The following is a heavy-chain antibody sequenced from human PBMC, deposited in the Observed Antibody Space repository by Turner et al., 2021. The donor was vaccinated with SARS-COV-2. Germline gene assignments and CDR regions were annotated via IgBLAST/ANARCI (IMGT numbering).Heavy chain of an antibody. CDR1: GFTFSFYW. J-gene: IGHJ4*02. CDR2: IKQDGSEN. CDR3: ARVAGSSGDFDH. Sequence: SLRLSCAASGFTFSFYWMSWVRQAPGKGLEWVANIKQDGSENYYVDSVKGRFTISRDNDKNSLYLQMNSLIAEDTAVYYCARVAGSSGDFDHWGQGTLVTVSS. V-gene: IGHV3-7*01. D-gene: IGHD6-13*01.